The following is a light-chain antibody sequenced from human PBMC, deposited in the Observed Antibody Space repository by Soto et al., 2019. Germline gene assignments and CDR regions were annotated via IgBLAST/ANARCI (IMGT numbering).Light chain of an antibody. CDR1: QNIDIN. V-gene: IGKV3-15*01. J-gene: IGKJ5*01. CDR3: QQYHHWPPIT. CDR2: RAS. Sequence: EIVLTQSPATLSVSPGERATLSCRASQNIDINLVWYQQKPGQAPRLLIFRASTRATGIPPRFSGSGSGTEFTLTISSLQSEDIAVYYCQQYHHWPPITLGQGTRLEIK.